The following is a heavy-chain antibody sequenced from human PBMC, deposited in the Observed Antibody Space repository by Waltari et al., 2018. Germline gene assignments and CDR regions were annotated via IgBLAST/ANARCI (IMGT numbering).Heavy chain of an antibody. J-gene: IGHJ4*02. Sequence: EVQLVESGGGLVQPGRSLRLSCTASGFTFGDYAMSWVRQAPGRGLEWVGFIRSKAYGGTTEYAASVKGRFTISRDDSKSIAYLQMNSLKTEDTAVYYCTGYCSSTSCFRYYFDYWGQGTLVTVSS. D-gene: IGHD2-2*01. V-gene: IGHV3-49*04. CDR1: GFTFGDYA. CDR2: IRSKAYGGTT. CDR3: TGYCSSTSCFRYYFDY.